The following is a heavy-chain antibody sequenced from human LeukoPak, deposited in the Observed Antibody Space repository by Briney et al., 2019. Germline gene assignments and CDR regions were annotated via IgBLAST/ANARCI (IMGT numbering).Heavy chain of an antibody. CDR2: INPNSGGT. D-gene: IGHD2-15*01. Sequence: ASVKVSCKASGYTFTVYYIQWVRQAPGHGPEWMGWINPNSGGTKNAEKFQGRVTMTRDTSISTIYMEVGRLTSDDTAVYYCARDDCSGGSCYRTWGQGTLVTVSS. CDR1: GYTFTVYY. J-gene: IGHJ4*02. V-gene: IGHV1-2*02. CDR3: ARDDCSGGSCYRT.